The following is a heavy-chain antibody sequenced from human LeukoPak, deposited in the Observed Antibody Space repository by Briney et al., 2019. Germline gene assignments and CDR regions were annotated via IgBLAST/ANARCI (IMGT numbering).Heavy chain of an antibody. CDR2: IYYSGST. Sequence: PSETLSLTCTVSGGSISSSSYYWGWIRQPPGKGLEWIGSIYYSGSTNYNPSLKSRVTISVDTSKNQFSLKLSSVTAADTAVYYCAAPRRGYGGKALYAFDIWGQGTMVTVSS. D-gene: IGHD4-23*01. CDR3: AAPRRGYGGKALYAFDI. V-gene: IGHV4-39*07. J-gene: IGHJ3*02. CDR1: GGSISSSSYY.